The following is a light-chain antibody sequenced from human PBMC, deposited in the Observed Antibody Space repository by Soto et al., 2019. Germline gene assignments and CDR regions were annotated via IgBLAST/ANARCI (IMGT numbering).Light chain of an antibody. CDR3: QQYENLTRT. J-gene: IGKJ4*01. V-gene: IGKV1-33*01. Sequence: IHMTQSPSSLSASLGARVTMAXQASPDITHYLNWYPQKPVXPPKXXXVNXSNLETGGPSRLSGSGSVTDFTSTINSLHPEDTAIYYCQQYENLTRTFGGGTKVDIK. CDR2: NXS. CDR1: PDITHY.